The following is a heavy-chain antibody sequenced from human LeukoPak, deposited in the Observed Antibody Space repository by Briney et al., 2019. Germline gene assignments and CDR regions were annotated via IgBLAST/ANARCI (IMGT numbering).Heavy chain of an antibody. D-gene: IGHD3-22*01. CDR2: IIPIFGTA. CDR3: ARYPLTYYYDSSGYLGYFQH. Sequence: SVKVSCKASGGTFSSYAISWVRQAPGQGLEWMGGIIPIFGTANYAQKFQGRVTITADESTSTAYMELSSLRSEDTAVYYCARYPLTYYYDSSGYLGYFQHWGQGTLVTVSS. CDR1: GGTFSSYA. J-gene: IGHJ1*01. V-gene: IGHV1-69*13.